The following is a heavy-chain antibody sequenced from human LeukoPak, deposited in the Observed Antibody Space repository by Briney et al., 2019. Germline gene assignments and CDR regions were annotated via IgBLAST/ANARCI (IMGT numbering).Heavy chain of an antibody. Sequence: GGSLRLSCAASGFTFSSYGMHWVRQAPGKGLEWVAVIWYDGSNKYYADSVKGRFTISRDNSKNTLYLQMNSLRAEDTAVYYCARDLIAAAGTGVHSAFDYWGQGTPVTVSS. D-gene: IGHD6-13*01. V-gene: IGHV3-33*01. CDR2: IWYDGSNK. J-gene: IGHJ4*02. CDR1: GFTFSSYG. CDR3: ARDLIAAAGTGVHSAFDY.